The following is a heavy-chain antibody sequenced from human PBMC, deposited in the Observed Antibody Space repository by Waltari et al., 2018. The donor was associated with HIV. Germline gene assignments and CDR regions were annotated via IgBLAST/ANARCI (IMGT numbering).Heavy chain of an antibody. V-gene: IGHV4-39*01. CDR1: GVSITTTTYY. D-gene: IGHD2-2*02. CDR3: ARQFSPVRAIYYFDH. CDR2: IYYSGTT. Sequence: QLQLQESGPGLVKPSETLSLTCNVSGVSITTTTYYWGWVRQPPGKGLEYIGSIYYSGTTFYNPSLSSRVTISVDTSKNNFSLKLTSVTAADTAVYFCARQFSPVRAIYYFDHWGQGTLVTVSS. J-gene: IGHJ4*02.